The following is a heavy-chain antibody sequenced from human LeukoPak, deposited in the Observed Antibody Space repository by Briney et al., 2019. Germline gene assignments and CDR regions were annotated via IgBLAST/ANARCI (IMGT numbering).Heavy chain of an antibody. V-gene: IGHV3-23*01. D-gene: IGHD6-13*01. J-gene: IGHJ4*02. CDR1: GFTFSSYA. Sequence: GGSLRLSCAASGFTFSSYAMSWVRQAPGKGLEWVSAISGSGGSTYYADSMKGRFTISRDNSKNTLYLQMNSLRAEDTAVYYCAKFRGSSSWYGGDYFDYWGQGTLVTVSS. CDR3: AKFRGSSSWYGGDYFDY. CDR2: ISGSGGST.